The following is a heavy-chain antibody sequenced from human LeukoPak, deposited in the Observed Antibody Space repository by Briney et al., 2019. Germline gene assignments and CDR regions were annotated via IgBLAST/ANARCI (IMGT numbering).Heavy chain of an antibody. V-gene: IGHV4-39*01. J-gene: IGHJ6*02. CDR3: ARHGKWGDNDGPREVYYYGMDV. CDR2: IYYSGST. D-gene: IGHD7-27*01. CDR1: GGSISSSSYY. Sequence: PSETLSLTCTVSGGSISSSSYYWGWIRQPPGKGLEWIGSIYYSGSTYYNPSLKSRVTISVDTSKNQFSLKLSSVTAADTAVYYCARHGKWGDNDGPREVYYYGMDVWGQGTTVTVSS.